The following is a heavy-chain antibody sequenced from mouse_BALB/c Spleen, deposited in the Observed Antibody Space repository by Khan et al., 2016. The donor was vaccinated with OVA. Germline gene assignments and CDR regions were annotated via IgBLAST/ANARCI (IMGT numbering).Heavy chain of an antibody. CDR1: GYSITSDYA. Sequence: EVKLLESGPGLVKPSQSLSLTCTVTGYSITSDYAWNWIRQFPGNKLEWMGYISYSGSTNYNQSLKSRISITRDTSKNQFFLQLNSVTTDDTATYYCARDGSRYNYAMDYWGQGTSVTVSS. CDR2: ISYSGST. V-gene: IGHV3-2*02. J-gene: IGHJ4*01. D-gene: IGHD2-3*01. CDR3: ARDGSRYNYAMDY.